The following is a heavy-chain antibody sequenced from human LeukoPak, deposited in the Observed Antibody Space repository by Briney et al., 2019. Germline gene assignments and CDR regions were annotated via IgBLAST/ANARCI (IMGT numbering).Heavy chain of an antibody. V-gene: IGHV3-21*01. CDR1: GFTFSSYS. J-gene: IGHJ4*02. Sequence: GGSLRLSCVASGFTFSSYSMNWVRQAPGKGLEWVSKISSSSSYIYYADSLKGRFTISRDNAKNSLYLQMNSLRVEDTAAYYCARDIGSGYYFDYWGQGTLVTVSS. D-gene: IGHD3-3*01. CDR3: ARDIGSGYYFDY. CDR2: ISSSSSYI.